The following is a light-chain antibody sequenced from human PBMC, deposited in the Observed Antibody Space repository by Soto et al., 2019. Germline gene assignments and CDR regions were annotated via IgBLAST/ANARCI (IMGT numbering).Light chain of an antibody. V-gene: IGLV1-47*01. CDR1: TSNMGRNY. CDR2: RND. CDR3: AVWDSSLNGVA. J-gene: IGLJ2*01. Sequence: QSVLTQTPSASGTPGQRVTISCSGSTSNMGRNYVYWYQQVPGTAPKLLTYRNDVRPSGVPDRITGSKSGTSASLAISGLRSEDEADYYCAVWDSSLNGVAFGGGTKLTVL.